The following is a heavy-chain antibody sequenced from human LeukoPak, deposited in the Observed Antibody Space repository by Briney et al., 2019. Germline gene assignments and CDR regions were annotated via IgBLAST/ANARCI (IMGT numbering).Heavy chain of an antibody. V-gene: IGHV3-9*01. J-gene: IGHJ4*02. Sequence: GRSLRLSCAASGFTFDDYAMHWVRQAPGKGLEWVSGISWNSGSIGYADSVKGRFTISRDNAKNSLYLQMNSLRAEDTALYYCAKVGTGIAAAGPFDYWGQGTLVTVSS. CDR2: ISWNSGSI. CDR1: GFTFDDYA. D-gene: IGHD6-13*01. CDR3: AKVGTGIAAAGPFDY.